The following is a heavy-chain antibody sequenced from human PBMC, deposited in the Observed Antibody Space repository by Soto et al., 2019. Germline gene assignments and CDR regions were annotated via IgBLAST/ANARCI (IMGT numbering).Heavy chain of an antibody. CDR2: IYYSGST. CDR3: ARGDGSVTAGYYYYGMDV. Sequence: SETLSLTCTVSGGSISSYYWSWIRQPPGKGLECIAYIYYSGSTNYNPSLKSRVTISVDTSKNQFSLKLSSVTAADTAVYYCARGDGSVTAGYYYYGMDVWGQGTTVTVSS. D-gene: IGHD1-26*01. V-gene: IGHV4-59*01. CDR1: GGSISSYY. J-gene: IGHJ6*02.